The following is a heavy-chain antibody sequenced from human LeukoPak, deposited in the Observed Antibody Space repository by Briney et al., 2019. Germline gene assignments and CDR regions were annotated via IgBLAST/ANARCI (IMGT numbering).Heavy chain of an antibody. D-gene: IGHD1-26*01. J-gene: IGHJ4*02. CDR2: ISTYNGNT. V-gene: IGHV1-18*01. CDR3: AAELYSGAYGRCCSFAF. Sequence: ASVKVSCKASGYTFTSYGITWVRQAPGQGLEWLGWISTYNGNTNYAQKFQGRVTLTTDTSASIAYLELRSLRSDDTALYYCAAELYSGAYGRCCSFAFWGQGTLVTVSS. CDR1: GYTFTSYG.